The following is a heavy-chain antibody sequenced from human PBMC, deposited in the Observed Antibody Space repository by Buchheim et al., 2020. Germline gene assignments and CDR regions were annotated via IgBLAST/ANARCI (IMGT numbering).Heavy chain of an antibody. V-gene: IGHV4-39*01. CDR2: IYYSGST. J-gene: IGHJ6*01. CDR1: GGSISSSSYY. Sequence: QLQLQESGPGLVKPSETLSLTCTVPGGSISSSSYYWGWIRQPPGKGLEWIGSIYYSGSTYYNPSLKSRVTISVDTSKNQFSLKVSSVAAADTAVYYCARHSGFLEWLGSVDVWEQGTT. CDR3: ARHSGFLEWLGSVDV. D-gene: IGHD3-3*01.